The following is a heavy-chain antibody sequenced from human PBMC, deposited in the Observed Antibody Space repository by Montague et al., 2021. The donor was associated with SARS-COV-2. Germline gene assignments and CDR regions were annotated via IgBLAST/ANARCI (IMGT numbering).Heavy chain of an antibody. CDR2: VHYTGST. D-gene: IGHD2-2*02. CDR1: GGSMSGYY. CDR3: ARAHKTCYIPNCVNYLDV. V-gene: IGHV4-59*01. Sequence: SETLSLTCDVSGGSMSGYYWTWIRQSPGKGLEWIGYVHYTGSTKYNPSLKTRVSLSLDMSKNHFSLHLSSVTAADTAMYFCARAHKTCYIPNCVNYLDVWGLGTTVTVSS. J-gene: IGHJ6*03.